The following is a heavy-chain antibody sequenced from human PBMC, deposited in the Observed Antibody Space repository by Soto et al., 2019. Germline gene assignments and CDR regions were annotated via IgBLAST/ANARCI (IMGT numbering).Heavy chain of an antibody. CDR3: ARQGDSDAFDI. V-gene: IGHV4-59*08. CDR2: IYYSGST. J-gene: IGHJ3*02. Sequence: SETLSLTCTVSGGSISSYYWSWIRQPPGKGLEWIGYIYYSGSTNYNPSLKSRVTISVDTSKNQFSLKLSSVTATDTAVYYCARQGDSDAFDIWGQGTMVTVSS. D-gene: IGHD2-21*02. CDR1: GGSISSYY.